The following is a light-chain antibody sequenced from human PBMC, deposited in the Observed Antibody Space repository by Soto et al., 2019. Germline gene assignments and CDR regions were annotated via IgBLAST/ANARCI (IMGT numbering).Light chain of an antibody. CDR3: QSYDSSLSPYV. Sequence: QSVLTQPPSVSGAPGQRVTISCTGSSSNIGAGYDVHWYQQLPGTAPKLLIYVNSNRPSGVPDRFSGSKSGTSASLAITGLQAEDEADYHCQSYDSSLSPYVFGTGTKLTVL. V-gene: IGLV1-40*01. J-gene: IGLJ1*01. CDR1: SSNIGAGYD. CDR2: VNS.